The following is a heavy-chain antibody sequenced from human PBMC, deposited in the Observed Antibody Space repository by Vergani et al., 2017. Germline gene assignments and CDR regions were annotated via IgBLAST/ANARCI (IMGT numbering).Heavy chain of an antibody. CDR1: GFTFTSSA. Sequence: QMQLVQSGPEVKKPGTSVKVSCKASGFTFTSSAMQWVRQARGQRLEWIGWIVVGSGNTNYAQKFQERVTITRDMSTSIAYMELSSLRSEDKAVYYCAAVGISGYYFGMDVWGQGTTVTVSS. J-gene: IGHJ6*02. V-gene: IGHV1-58*02. CDR2: IVVGSGNT. D-gene: IGHD3-10*01. CDR3: AAVGISGYYFGMDV.